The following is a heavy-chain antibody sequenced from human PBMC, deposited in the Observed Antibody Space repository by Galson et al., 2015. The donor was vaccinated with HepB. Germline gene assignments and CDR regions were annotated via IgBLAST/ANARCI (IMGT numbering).Heavy chain of an antibody. V-gene: IGHV6-1*01. CDR1: GDSVSSITAS. CDR3: ARWDTGRDF. CDR2: TYYRSKWYN. J-gene: IGHJ4*02. Sequence: CAISGDSVSSITASWTWIRQSPSRGLEWLGRTYYRSKWYNEYALSVKGRITISPDTSKNQFSLQLNSVTPEDTAVYYCARWDTGRDFWGQGTLVTVSS. D-gene: IGHD1-1*01.